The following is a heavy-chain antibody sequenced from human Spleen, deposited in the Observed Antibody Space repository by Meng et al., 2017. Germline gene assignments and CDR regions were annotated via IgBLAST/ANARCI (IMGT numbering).Heavy chain of an antibody. V-gene: IGHV3-21*01. CDR1: GISFSDYS. CDR3: MDGGSGSWDY. D-gene: IGHD3-10*01. J-gene: IGHJ4*02. Sequence: GESLKISCATSGISFSDYSMAWVRQAPGKGLEWVSSISDRSNYIYYADSVRGRFTVSRDNAKSSLYLQMNSLRAEDAAVYYCMDGGSGSWDYWGQGTLVTVSS. CDR2: ISDRSNYI.